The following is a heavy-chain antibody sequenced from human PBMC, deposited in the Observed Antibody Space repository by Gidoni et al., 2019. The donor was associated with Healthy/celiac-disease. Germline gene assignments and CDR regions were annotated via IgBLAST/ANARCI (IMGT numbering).Heavy chain of an antibody. Sequence: QVQLVESGGGVVQPGRSLRLSCAASGFTFSSYGMPLVRQAPGKGLEWVAVIGDDGRKKYYADSVNGRFTISRDNSKHTLYLQMNSLRAEDTAVYYCARDKYSTVTTSVGDYYYGMDVWGQGTTVTVSS. J-gene: IGHJ6*02. CDR3: ARDKYSTVTTSVGDYYYGMDV. CDR1: GFTFSSYG. V-gene: IGHV3-33*01. D-gene: IGHD4-17*01. CDR2: IGDDGRKK.